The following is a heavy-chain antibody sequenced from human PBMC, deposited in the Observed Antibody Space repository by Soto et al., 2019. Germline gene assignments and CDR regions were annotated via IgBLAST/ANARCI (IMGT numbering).Heavy chain of an antibody. V-gene: IGHV3-21*01. J-gene: IGHJ4*02. D-gene: IGHD4-17*01. CDR1: GFTFSIYT. CDR2: ISSSSIYI. Sequence: EVQLVASGGGLVKPGGSLRLSCAASGFTFSIYTMNWVRQAPGKGLEWVSSISSSSIYIYYADSLKGRFTISRDNAKNSLFLQMNSLRAEDTAVYYCARGPTDMGYWGQGTLVTVSS. CDR3: ARGPTDMGY.